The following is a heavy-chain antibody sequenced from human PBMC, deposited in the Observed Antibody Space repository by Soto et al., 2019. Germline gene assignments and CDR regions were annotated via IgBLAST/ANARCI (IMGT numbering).Heavy chain of an antibody. CDR3: ARVMAAMQNWLDP. Sequence: SETLALTCSVSGGSISSIGYFWSLIRQPPGKGLEWIGFIYHTGTTYYNPSLRSRVTISIDTSKSQFSMKLNSVTAADTAVYYCARVMAAMQNWLDPWGQGTLVTVS. CDR2: IYHTGTT. J-gene: IGHJ5*02. CDR1: GGSISSIGYF. V-gene: IGHV4-30-4*01. D-gene: IGHD2-2*01.